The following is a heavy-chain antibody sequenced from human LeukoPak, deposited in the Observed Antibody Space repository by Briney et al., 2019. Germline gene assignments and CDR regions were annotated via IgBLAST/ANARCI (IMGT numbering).Heavy chain of an antibody. Sequence: ASVKVSCKASGYTFTRYYMHWVRQAPGQGLEWMGWINPNSGGTNYAQKFQGRVTMTRDTSISTAYMELSRLRSDDTAVYYCARGAVNIVVVPAAIHRDGMDVWGQGTTVTVSS. CDR3: ARGAVNIVVVPAAIHRDGMDV. V-gene: IGHV1-2*02. CDR2: INPNSGGT. CDR1: GYTFTRYY. D-gene: IGHD2-2*01. J-gene: IGHJ6*02.